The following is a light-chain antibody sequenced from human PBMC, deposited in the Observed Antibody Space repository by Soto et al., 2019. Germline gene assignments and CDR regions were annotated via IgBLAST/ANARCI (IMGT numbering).Light chain of an antibody. CDR2: DVS. CDR1: SSDVGGYNY. CDR3: SSYTGRSPPVV. Sequence: QSALTQPASVSGSPGQSITISCTGTSSDVGGYNYVSWYQQHPGKAPKLMIYDVSNRPSGVSDRFSGSKSGNTASLTISGPRAGDEAVYSCSSYTGRSPPVVFGGGTKLPAL. V-gene: IGLV2-14*01. J-gene: IGLJ2*01.